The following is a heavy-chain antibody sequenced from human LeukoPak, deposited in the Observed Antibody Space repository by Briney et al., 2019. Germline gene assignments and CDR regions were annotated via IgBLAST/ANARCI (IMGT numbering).Heavy chain of an antibody. CDR2: INPNSGGT. D-gene: IGHD4-23*01. CDR1: GYTFNAYY. Sequence: GASVKLSCKASGYTFNAYYMYWERQPPGQGLEWMGWINPNSGGTNYAQKFQGRVTMTRDTSTSTVYMELSSLRSGDTAVYYCARGLNDYGGNSDYWGQGTLVTVSS. J-gene: IGHJ4*02. V-gene: IGHV1-2*02. CDR3: ARGLNDYGGNSDY.